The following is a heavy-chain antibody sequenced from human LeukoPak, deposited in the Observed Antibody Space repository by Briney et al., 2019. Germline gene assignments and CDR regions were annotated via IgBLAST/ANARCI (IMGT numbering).Heavy chain of an antibody. D-gene: IGHD4-17*01. V-gene: IGHV5-51*01. Sequence: GASLKISFKGSGSRFSNYWIGWVRRRPGKGLEWMGIIYPGDSDTRYSPSFQGQVTISVDESINTAYLQWSSLEASDTAMYYCARQYGRPFDYWGQGTLVTGSS. J-gene: IGHJ4*02. CDR1: GSRFSNYW. CDR2: IYPGDSDT. CDR3: ARQYGRPFDY.